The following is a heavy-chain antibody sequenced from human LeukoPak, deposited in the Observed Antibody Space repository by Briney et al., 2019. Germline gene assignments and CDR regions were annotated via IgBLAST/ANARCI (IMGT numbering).Heavy chain of an antibody. CDR1: GGTFSSYA. D-gene: IGHD6-6*01. V-gene: IGHV1-69*01. CDR2: IIPSFGTA. Sequence: SVKVSCKASGGTFSSYAISWVRQAPGQGLEWMGGIIPSFGTANYAQKFQGRVTITADESTSTAYMELSSLRSEDTAVYYCARGGQLVPSLDYWGQGTLVTVSS. CDR3: ARGGQLVPSLDY. J-gene: IGHJ4*02.